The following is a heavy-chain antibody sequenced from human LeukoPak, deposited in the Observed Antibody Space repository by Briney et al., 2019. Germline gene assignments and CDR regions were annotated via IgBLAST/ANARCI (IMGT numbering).Heavy chain of an antibody. V-gene: IGHV1-69*01. CDR1: GDTVRRFT. D-gene: IGHD2/OR15-2a*01. J-gene: IGHJ4*02. CDR3: ARDRTGYGNYYIVS. Sequence: SVKVSCKAFGDTVRRFTIGWVWQAPGQGLEWIGGIISTYGASNYAQKFQGRVTLTADESANTAYMELRDLRSDDTAVYYCARDRTGYGNYYIVSWGQGTPVTVSS. CDR2: IISTYGAS.